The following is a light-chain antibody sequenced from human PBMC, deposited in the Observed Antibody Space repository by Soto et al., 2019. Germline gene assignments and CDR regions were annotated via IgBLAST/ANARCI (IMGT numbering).Light chain of an antibody. CDR1: QSVSSSY. CDR3: QKFSAVPT. J-gene: IGKJ4*01. V-gene: IGKV3-20*01. CDR2: DAS. Sequence: EIVLTQSPGTLSLSPGERATLSCRASQSVSSSYLAWYQQKPGQAPRLLIYDASSRATGIPDRFSGSGSGTDFTLTISSLQPEDVATYYCQKFSAVPTFGGGTKVEI.